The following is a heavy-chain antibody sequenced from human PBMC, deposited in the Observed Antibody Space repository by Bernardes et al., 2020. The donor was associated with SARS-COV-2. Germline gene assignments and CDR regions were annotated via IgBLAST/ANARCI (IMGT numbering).Heavy chain of an antibody. D-gene: IGHD3-16*01. V-gene: IGHV3-48*03. CDR3: ARASGGSYSYGMDV. CDR2: ISSGSLAI. CDR1: GFSFSSYE. J-gene: IGHJ6*02. Sequence: GSLRLSCVASGFSFSSYEMNWVRQAPGKGLEWVSYISSGSLAIYYADSVKGRFTISRDNAKNSLYLQMNSLRAEDTAIYYCARASGGSYSYGMDVWGQGTTVTVSS.